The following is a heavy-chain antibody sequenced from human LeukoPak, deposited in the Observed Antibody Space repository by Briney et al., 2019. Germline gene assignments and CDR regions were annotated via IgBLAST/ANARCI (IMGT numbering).Heavy chain of an antibody. J-gene: IGHJ6*03. D-gene: IGHD7-27*01. Sequence: GGSLRLSCAASGFTFSSYEMNWVRQAPGKGLEWVSYISSSGSTIYYADSLKGRFTISRDNAKNSLYLQMNSLRAEDTGVYYCARSELGYYYYYRDVWGKGTTVTVSS. CDR1: GFTFSSYE. CDR2: ISSSGSTI. V-gene: IGHV3-48*03. CDR3: ARSELGYYYYYRDV.